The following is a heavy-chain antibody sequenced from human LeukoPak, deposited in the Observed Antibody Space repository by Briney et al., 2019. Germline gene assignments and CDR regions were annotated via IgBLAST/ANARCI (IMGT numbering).Heavy chain of an antibody. CDR1: GGSISSSSYY. J-gene: IGHJ4*02. V-gene: IGHV4-39*07. Sequence: SETLSLTCTVSGGSISSSSYYWGWIRQPPGKGLEWIGSIYYSGSTNYNPSLKSRVTISVDTSKNQFSLKLSSVTAADTAVYYCARGTPYSSSWYRHWGQGTLVTVSS. CDR2: IYYSGST. D-gene: IGHD6-13*01. CDR3: ARGTPYSSSWYRH.